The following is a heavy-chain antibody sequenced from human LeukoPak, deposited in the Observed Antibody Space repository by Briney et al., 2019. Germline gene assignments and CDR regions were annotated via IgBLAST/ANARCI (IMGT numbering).Heavy chain of an antibody. Sequence: GGSLRLSCAASGFTFSSYTMQWVRQAPGKGLEWVSSISSSSIYIYYADSAKGRFTISRDNAKNSLYLQMNSLRVEDTAVYYCAKLAKYFYGSETYYFFEHWGQGTPVTASS. CDR1: GFTFSSYT. V-gene: IGHV3-21*01. J-gene: IGHJ4*02. D-gene: IGHD3-10*01. CDR3: AKLAKYFYGSETYYFFEH. CDR2: ISSSSIYI.